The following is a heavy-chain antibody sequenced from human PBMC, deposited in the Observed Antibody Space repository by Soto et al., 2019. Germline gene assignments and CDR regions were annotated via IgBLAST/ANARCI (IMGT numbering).Heavy chain of an antibody. V-gene: IGHV3-43*01. CDR3: AKEMTTIFFDY. D-gene: IGHD4-4*01. CDR2: INWDGTTT. CDR1: GFTFDAYS. J-gene: IGHJ4*02. Sequence: GGSLRLSCAASGFTFDAYSMHWVRQAPGKGLEWVSLINWDGTTTYYADSVRGRFTVSRDNIKNSLYLQMDSLRTEDTAFYYCAKEMTTIFFDYWGQGALVTVSS.